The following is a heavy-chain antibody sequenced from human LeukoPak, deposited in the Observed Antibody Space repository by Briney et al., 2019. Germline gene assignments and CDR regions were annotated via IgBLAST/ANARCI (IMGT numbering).Heavy chain of an antibody. CDR3: ARGGWTITDYDY. D-gene: IGHD1-20*01. J-gene: IGHJ4*02. CDR1: GYTFSNYG. V-gene: IGHV1-18*04. CDR2: ISGSSDNT. Sequence: ASVKVSCKASGYTFSNYGMSWVRQAPGQGLEWKGWISGSSDNTNYAQKVQGRVTMTTDTSTSTAYMELRSLRSDDTAVYYCARGGWTITDYDYWGQGTLVTVSS.